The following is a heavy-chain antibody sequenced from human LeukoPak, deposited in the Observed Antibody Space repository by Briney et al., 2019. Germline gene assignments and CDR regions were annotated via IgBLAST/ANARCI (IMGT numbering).Heavy chain of an antibody. CDR1: GFTFSSYG. D-gene: IGHD4-17*01. J-gene: IGHJ4*02. CDR2: IWDDGSNK. Sequence: PGRSLRLSCAASGFTFSSYGMHWVRQAPGKGLEWVAVIWDDGSNKYYADSVKGRFTISRDNSKNTLYLQMNSLRAEDTAVYYCARASGHYGDYPFDYWGQGTLVTVSS. V-gene: IGHV3-33*01. CDR3: ARASGHYGDYPFDY.